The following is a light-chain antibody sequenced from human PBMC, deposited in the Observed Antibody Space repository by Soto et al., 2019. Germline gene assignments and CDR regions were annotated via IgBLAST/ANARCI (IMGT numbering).Light chain of an antibody. CDR3: QQYSSSPFT. CDR2: GAT. CDR1: QSVSSRY. Sequence: EIVLTQSPGTLSMSPGERATLSCRASQSVSSRYVAWHQQKPGQAPRLLLSGATNRATGIPDRFSGSGSGTDFTLTISRLEPEDFAVYYCQQYSSSPFTFGHGTKVEIK. V-gene: IGKV3-20*01. J-gene: IGKJ1*01.